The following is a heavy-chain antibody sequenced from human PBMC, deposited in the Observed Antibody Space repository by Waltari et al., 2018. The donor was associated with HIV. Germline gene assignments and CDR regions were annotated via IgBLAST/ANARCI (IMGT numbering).Heavy chain of an antibody. CDR2: FYFSGKT. CDR3: ARHDWKGSDGYDI. CDR1: GGSISNTNYY. D-gene: IGHD1-1*01. V-gene: IGHV4-39*01. Sequence: QLQLQESGPGLVKPSETLSLTCTVSGGSISNTNYYWVWISRPPGKGLEWIGSFYFSGKTYYNPALKSRVTVSVDTSKSQFSLRLNSVTAADTAVYYCARHDWKGSDGYDIWGRGTMVTVSS. J-gene: IGHJ3*02.